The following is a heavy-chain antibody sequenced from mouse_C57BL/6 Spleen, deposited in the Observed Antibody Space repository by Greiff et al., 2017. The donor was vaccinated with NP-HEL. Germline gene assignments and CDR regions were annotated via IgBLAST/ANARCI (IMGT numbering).Heavy chain of an antibody. J-gene: IGHJ2*01. V-gene: IGHV1-15*01. D-gene: IGHD2-3*01. Sequence: QVQLQQSGAELVRPGASVTLSCKASGYTFTDYDMHWVKQTPVHGLEWIGAIDPETGGTAYNQKFKGKAILTADKSSSTAYMELRSLTSEDSAVYYCTREGWLLRDWYYFDYWGQGTTLTVSS. CDR2: IDPETGGT. CDR3: TREGWLLRDWYYFDY. CDR1: GYTFTDYD.